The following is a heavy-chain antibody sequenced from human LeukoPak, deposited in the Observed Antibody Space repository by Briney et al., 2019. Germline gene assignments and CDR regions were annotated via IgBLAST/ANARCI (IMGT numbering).Heavy chain of an antibody. Sequence: SETLSLTCAVSGGSISGYYWCWIRQPPGKGLEWIGYGYYSGRTKYNPSLKSRVTISVDTSKNHLSLGLTSVAAADTAVYYCAGGTYSYGYDYWGQGTLVTASS. J-gene: IGHJ4*02. CDR3: AGGTYSYGYDY. D-gene: IGHD5-18*01. CDR1: GGSISGYY. V-gene: IGHV4-59*01. CDR2: GYYSGRT.